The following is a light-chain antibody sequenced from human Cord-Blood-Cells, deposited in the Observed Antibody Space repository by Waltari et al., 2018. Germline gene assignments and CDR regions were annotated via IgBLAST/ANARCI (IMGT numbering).Light chain of an antibody. CDR3: SSYTSSSTSYV. CDR2: EVS. Sequence: QSALTQPASVSGSPGQSITIPSTGTSSDVGGYNYVPWYQQHPGKAPKLMIYEVSNRPSGVSNRFSGSKSGNTASLTISGLQAEDEADYYCSSYTSSSTSYVFGTGTKVTVL. CDR1: SSDVGGYNY. J-gene: IGLJ1*01. V-gene: IGLV2-14*01.